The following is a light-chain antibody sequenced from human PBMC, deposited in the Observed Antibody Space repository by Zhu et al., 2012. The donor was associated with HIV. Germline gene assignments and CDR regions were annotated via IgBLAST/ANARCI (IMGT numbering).Light chain of an antibody. J-gene: IGKJ1*01. Sequence: AIRMTQSPSSLSASTGDRVTITCRASQGISSYLAWYQQKPGKAPQLLIYGTSTLQSGVPLRFSGNGSGTDFTLTISCLQSEDFATYYCQQYYSFPQTFGQGTKVEIK. CDR3: QQYYSFPQT. CDR2: GTS. CDR1: QGISSY. V-gene: IGKV1-8*01.